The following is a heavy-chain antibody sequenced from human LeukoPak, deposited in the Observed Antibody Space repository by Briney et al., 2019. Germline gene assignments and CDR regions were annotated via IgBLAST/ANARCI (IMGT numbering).Heavy chain of an antibody. CDR3: ARVPGSDSGSHFDY. J-gene: IGHJ4*02. V-gene: IGHV3-48*04. Sequence: WGSLRLSCSASGFTFSSFSRNWVRQSPGKGLEWVSYTSGSRGTTYYADSVKGRFTIARDNAKNSLSLPLNSLRAEATAVYYCARVPGSDSGSHFDYWGQGALVTVSS. CDR2: TSGSRGTT. D-gene: IGHD5-12*01. CDR1: GFTFSSFS.